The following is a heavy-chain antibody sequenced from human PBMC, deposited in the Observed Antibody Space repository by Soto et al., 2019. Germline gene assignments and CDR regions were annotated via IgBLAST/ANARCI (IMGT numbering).Heavy chain of an antibody. J-gene: IGHJ6*02. CDR2: IIPIFGTA. Sequence: GASVKVSCKASGGTFSSYAISWVRQAPGQGLEWMGGIIPIFGTANYAQKFQGRVTITADESTSTAYMELSSLRSEDTAVYYCARAKSDGDYDYYGMDVWGQGTTVTVSS. CDR3: ARAKSDGDYDYYGMDV. D-gene: IGHD4-17*01. CDR1: GGTFSSYA. V-gene: IGHV1-69*13.